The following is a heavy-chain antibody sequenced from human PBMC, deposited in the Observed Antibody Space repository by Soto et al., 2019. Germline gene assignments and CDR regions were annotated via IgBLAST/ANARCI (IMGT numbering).Heavy chain of an antibody. CDR2: ISSDGGDK. J-gene: IGHJ4*02. D-gene: IGHD2-15*01. Sequence: QVQLVESGGGVVQPGRSPRLSCAASGFTFSNFGMHWVRQAPGKGLEWVAAISSDGGDKYYSHSVKDRFTISRDNSKNSLFLQVNSLRVEETAVYYCVKGSEVARQELDHWGQGILVTLSS. CDR3: VKGSEVARQELDH. V-gene: IGHV3-30*18. CDR1: GFTFSNFG.